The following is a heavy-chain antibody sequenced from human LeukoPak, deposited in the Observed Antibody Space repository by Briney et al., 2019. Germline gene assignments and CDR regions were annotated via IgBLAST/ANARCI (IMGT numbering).Heavy chain of an antibody. Sequence: PGGSLRLSCAAPGFTFDDDAMHWVRQAPGKGLEWVAVISYDGSNKYYADSVKGRFTISRDNSKNTLYLQMNSLRAEDTAVYYCARDDPGASSGDDYWGQGTLVTVSS. CDR3: ARDDPGASSGDDY. CDR1: GFTFDDDA. J-gene: IGHJ4*02. D-gene: IGHD3-22*01. CDR2: ISYDGSNK. V-gene: IGHV3-30-3*01.